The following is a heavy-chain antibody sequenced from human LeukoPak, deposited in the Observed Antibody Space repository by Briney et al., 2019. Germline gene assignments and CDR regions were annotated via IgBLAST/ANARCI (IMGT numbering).Heavy chain of an antibody. V-gene: IGHV3-30*02. Sequence: GGSLRLSCAASGFTFSSYGMHWVRQAPGKGLEWVAFIPYDGSNKYYADSVKGRFTISRDNSKNTLYLQMNSLRAADTALYYCAKAGDYYDISGYSQVKYWGQGTLVTVSS. J-gene: IGHJ4*02. CDR3: AKAGDYYDISGYSQVKY. CDR2: IPYDGSNK. CDR1: GFTFSSYG. D-gene: IGHD3-22*01.